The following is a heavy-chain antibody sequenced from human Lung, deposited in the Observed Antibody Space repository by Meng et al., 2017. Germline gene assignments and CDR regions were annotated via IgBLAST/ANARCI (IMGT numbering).Heavy chain of an antibody. Sequence: VQFGEFGGGLVKPGGSLRLSCEGSGFTFSNAYMTWVRQVPGKRLEWVGRIKSKPDGETIDYAAPVKGRFTISRDDSKNTVYLQMNSLKTGDTAVYYCSGHIDYWGQGTLVTVSS. CDR2: IKSKPDGETI. J-gene: IGHJ4*02. CDR1: GFTFSNAY. CDR3: SGHIDY. V-gene: IGHV3-15*01. D-gene: IGHD5-12*01.